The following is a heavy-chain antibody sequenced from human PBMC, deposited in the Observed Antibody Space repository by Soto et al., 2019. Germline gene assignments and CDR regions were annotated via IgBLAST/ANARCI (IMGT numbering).Heavy chain of an antibody. V-gene: IGHV3-30*18. CDR2: ISYDGSNK. J-gene: IGHJ6*02. Sequence: PGGSLRLSCAASGFTFSSYGMHWVRQAPGKGLEWVAVISYDGSNKYYADSVKGRFTISRDNSKNTLYLQMNSLRAEDTAVYYCAKDFAVTTYYYYMDAWGQGITVTVS. CDR3: AKDFAVTTYYYYMDA. D-gene: IGHD4-4*01. CDR1: GFTFSSYG.